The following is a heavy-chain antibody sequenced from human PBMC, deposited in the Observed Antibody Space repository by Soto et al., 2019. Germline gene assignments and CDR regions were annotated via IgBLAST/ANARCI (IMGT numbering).Heavy chain of an antibody. J-gene: IGHJ5*02. D-gene: IGHD4-17*01. CDR3: ARDNYGALGGWFDP. CDR2: IYYSGST. CDR1: GCSISSYY. V-gene: IGHV4-59*01. Sequence: SETRCLTCTVSGCSISSYYWSWIRQPPGKGLEWIGYIYYSGSTNYNPSLKSRVTISVDTSKNQFSLKLSSVTAADTAVYYCARDNYGALGGWFDPWGQGTLVTVSS.